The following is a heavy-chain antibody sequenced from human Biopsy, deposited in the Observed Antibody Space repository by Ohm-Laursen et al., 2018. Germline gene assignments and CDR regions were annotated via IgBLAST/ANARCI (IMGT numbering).Heavy chain of an antibody. J-gene: IGHJ3*02. Sequence: SDTLSLTCTVSGGSISSYYWSWIRQPPGKGLEWLGDVYYSGSTNRNPSLKSRVTILVDMSKNQFSLKLNSVTAADTAVYYCGRREVVITHDAFDTWGQGTMVTVSS. CDR1: GGSISSYY. CDR2: VYYSGST. V-gene: IGHV4-59*08. CDR3: GRREVVITHDAFDT. D-gene: IGHD3-22*01.